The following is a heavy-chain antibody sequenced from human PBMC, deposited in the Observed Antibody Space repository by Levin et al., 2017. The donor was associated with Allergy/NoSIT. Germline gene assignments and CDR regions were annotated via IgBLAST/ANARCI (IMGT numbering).Heavy chain of an antibody. D-gene: IGHD6-19*01. Sequence: GGSLRLSCAASGFTFSSYSMNWVRQAPGKGLEWVSSISSSSSYIYYADSVKGRFTISRDNAKNSLYLQMNSLRAEDTAVYYCARRSSGWPELNDAFDIWGQGTMVTVSS. CDR3: ARRSSGWPELNDAFDI. CDR2: ISSSSSYI. J-gene: IGHJ3*02. V-gene: IGHV3-21*01. CDR1: GFTFSSYS.